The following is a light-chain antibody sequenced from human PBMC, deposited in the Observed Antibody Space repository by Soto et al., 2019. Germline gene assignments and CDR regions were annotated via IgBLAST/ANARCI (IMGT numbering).Light chain of an antibody. J-gene: IGKJ2*01. CDR3: QRYGDSGT. CDR1: QSVSSY. Sequence: EIVLTQSPATLSLSPGERATLSCRASQSVSSYLAWYQQKPGQAPRLLIYDASNRATGIPARFSGSGSGTDFTLTISSLEPEDFAVYYCQRYGDSGTFGQGTKLEIK. CDR2: DAS. V-gene: IGKV3-11*01.